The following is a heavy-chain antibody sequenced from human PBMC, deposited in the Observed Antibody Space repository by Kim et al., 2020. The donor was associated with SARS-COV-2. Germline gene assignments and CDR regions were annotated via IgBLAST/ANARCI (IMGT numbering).Heavy chain of an antibody. CDR3: ARDRIAELWY. J-gene: IGHJ4*02. CDR2: ISYDGSNK. D-gene: IGHD1-26*01. V-gene: IGHV3-30*04. CDR1: GFTFSSYA. Sequence: GGSLRLSCAASGFTFSSYAMHWVRQAPGKGLEWVAVISYDGSNKYYADSVKGRFTISRDNSKNTLYLQMNSLRAEDTAVYYCARDRIAELWYWGQGTLVTVSS.